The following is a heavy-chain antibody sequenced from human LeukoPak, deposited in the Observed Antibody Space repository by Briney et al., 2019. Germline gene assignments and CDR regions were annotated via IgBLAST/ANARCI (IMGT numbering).Heavy chain of an antibody. J-gene: IGHJ4*02. CDR2: ISSSSSYI. CDR1: GFTFSSYS. D-gene: IGHD5-12*01. CDR3: ARGPSGYHST. Sequence: PGGSLRLSCAASGFTFSSYSMNWVRQAPGKGLEWVSSISSSSSYIYYADSVKGRFTISRDNSKNTLYLQMNSLRAEDTAVYYCARGPSGYHSTGGQGTLVTVSS. V-gene: IGHV3-21*01.